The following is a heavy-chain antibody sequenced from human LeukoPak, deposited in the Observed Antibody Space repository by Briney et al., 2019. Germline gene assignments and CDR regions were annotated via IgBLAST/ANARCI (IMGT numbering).Heavy chain of an antibody. D-gene: IGHD3-22*01. V-gene: IGHV4-59*08. CDR2: MYYSGST. J-gene: IGHJ3*02. Sequence: KPSETLSLTCTVSGGSISGYYWSWIRQSPGKGLVWIGYMYYSGSTNYNPSLKSRVTMSVDMSKNQFSLKLSSVTAADTALYYCARHFTYYYDSSGSPRDAFDIWGQGTMVTVSS. CDR3: ARHFTYYYDSSGSPRDAFDI. CDR1: GGSISGYY.